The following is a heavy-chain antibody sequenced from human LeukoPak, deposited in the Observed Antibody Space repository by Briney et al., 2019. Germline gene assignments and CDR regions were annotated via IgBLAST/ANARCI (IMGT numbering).Heavy chain of an antibody. Sequence: GGSLRLSCAASGFSFTNAWMSWVRQAPGKGLEWVGRIQSKTAGGTIDYAAPVKGRFTISRDDSKNTLYLQMNSLKTEDTAVYFCTWDLSGSFYNWGQGTLVTVSS. V-gene: IGHV3-15*01. CDR2: IQSKTAGGTI. D-gene: IGHD3-10*01. CDR1: GFSFTNAW. J-gene: IGHJ4*02. CDR3: TWDLSGSFYN.